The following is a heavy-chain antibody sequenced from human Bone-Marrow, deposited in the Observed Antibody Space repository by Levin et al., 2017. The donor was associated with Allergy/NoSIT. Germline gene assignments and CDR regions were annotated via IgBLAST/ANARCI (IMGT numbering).Heavy chain of an antibody. J-gene: IGHJ5*02. CDR3: AREKKQYYDILTGYSDVNWFDP. V-gene: IGHV3-33*01. CDR2: IWYDGSNK. CDR1: GFTFSSYG. Sequence: GGSLRLSCAASGFTFSSYGMHWVRQAPGKGLEWVAAIWYDGSNKYYADSVKGRFTISRDNSKNTLYLQMNSLRAEDTAVYYCAREKKQYYDILTGYSDVNWFDPWGQGTLVTVSS. D-gene: IGHD3-9*01.